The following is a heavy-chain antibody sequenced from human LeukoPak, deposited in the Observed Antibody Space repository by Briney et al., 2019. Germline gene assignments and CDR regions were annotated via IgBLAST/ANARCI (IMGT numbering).Heavy chain of an antibody. CDR1: GFTLSTYP. CDR3: TRHRGAAWFDY. V-gene: IGHV3-30*01. Sequence: GGSLRLSCTASGFTLSTYPMYWVRQAPGKGLEWVAIISYDGSKEPYADSVKGRFTISRDSSKNTLYLQMDSLRSEDTALYYCTRHRGAAWFDYWGQGTLVTVSS. D-gene: IGHD6-25*01. J-gene: IGHJ4*02. CDR2: ISYDGSKE.